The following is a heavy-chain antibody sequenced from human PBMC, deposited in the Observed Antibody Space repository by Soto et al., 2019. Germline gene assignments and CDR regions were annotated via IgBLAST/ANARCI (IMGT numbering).Heavy chain of an antibody. V-gene: IGHV3-23*01. Sequence: GESLKISCAASGFTFSSYAMSWVRQAPGKGLEWVSAISGSGGSTYYADSVKGRFTISRDNSKNTLYLQMNSLRAEDTAVYYCAKPLYCSSTSCRDYWGQGTLVTVSS. CDR1: GFTFSSYA. J-gene: IGHJ4*02. CDR2: ISGSGGST. D-gene: IGHD2-2*01. CDR3: AKPLYCSSTSCRDY.